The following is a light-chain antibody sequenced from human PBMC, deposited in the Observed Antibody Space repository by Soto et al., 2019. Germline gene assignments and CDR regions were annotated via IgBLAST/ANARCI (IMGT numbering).Light chain of an antibody. J-gene: IGLJ2*01. CDR1: SSNIGNNY. V-gene: IGLV1-51*01. CDR3: GTWDSRLSAVV. CDR2: DND. Sequence: QSVLTQPPSVSAAPGQKVTISCSGSSSNIGNNYVSWYQQLPGTAPKLLIYDNDKRPSGIPDRFSGSKSGTSATLGITGLQTRDEADYYCGTWDSRLSAVVFGGGTKVTVL.